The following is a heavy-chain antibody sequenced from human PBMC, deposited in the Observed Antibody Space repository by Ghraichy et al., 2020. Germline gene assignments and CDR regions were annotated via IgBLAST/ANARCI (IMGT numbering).Heavy chain of an antibody. CDR2: IYYSGST. CDR1: GGSISSGGYY. J-gene: IGHJ6*02. Sequence: SETLSLTCTVSGGSISSGGYYWSWIRQHPGKGLEWIGYIYYSGSTYYNPSLKSRVTISVDTSKNQFSLKLSSVTAADTAVYYCARDYRFGSYYYYGMDVWGQGTTVTVSS. CDR3: ARDYRFGSYYYYGMDV. V-gene: IGHV4-31*03. D-gene: IGHD3-10*01.